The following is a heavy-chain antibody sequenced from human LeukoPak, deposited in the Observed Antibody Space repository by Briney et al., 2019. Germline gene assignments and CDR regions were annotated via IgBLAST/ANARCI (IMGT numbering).Heavy chain of an antibody. CDR1: GGSVSTSHYY. CDR3: ARSWAPGYCSSTTCYNFDY. D-gene: IGHD2-2*02. Sequence: SETLSLTCTVPGGSVSTSHYYWGWIRQPPGKGLEWIGYIYYSGRTYYNPSLKSRVTISVDTSKNEFSLKLSSVTAADTAVYYCARSWAPGYCSSTTCYNFDYWGQGTLVTVSS. CDR2: IYYSGRT. J-gene: IGHJ4*02. V-gene: IGHV4-39*01.